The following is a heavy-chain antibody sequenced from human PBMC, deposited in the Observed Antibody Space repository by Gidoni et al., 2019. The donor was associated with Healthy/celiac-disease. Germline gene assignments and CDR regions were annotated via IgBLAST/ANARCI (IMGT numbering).Heavy chain of an antibody. CDR2: ISYDGSNK. J-gene: IGHJ4*02. CDR3: AKVLLTTVTAGGDY. D-gene: IGHD4-17*01. CDR1: GVTVSSYG. V-gene: IGHV3-30*18. Sequence: QVQLVESGGGEGQPGRSLRRSCAASGVTVSSYGMHWVRQAPGQGLGGVSVISYDGSNKYYADSVKGRFTISRDTSKNTLYLHMHSLRAEDTAVYYCAKVLLTTVTAGGDYWGQGTLVTVSS.